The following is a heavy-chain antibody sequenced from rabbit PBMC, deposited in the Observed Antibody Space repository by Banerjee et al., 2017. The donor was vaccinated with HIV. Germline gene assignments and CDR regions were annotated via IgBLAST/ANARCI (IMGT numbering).Heavy chain of an antibody. D-gene: IGHD8-1*01. Sequence: QSLEESGGDLVKPGASLTLTCTASGFSFSSYGISWVRQAPGKGLEWIAHIHVDTGNTDYASWAKGRFTISKTSSTTVTLQMTSLTVADTATYFCARHVYSSYGLWGQGTLVTVS. CDR1: GFSFSSYG. CDR3: ARHVYSSYGL. J-gene: IGHJ4*01. V-gene: IGHV1S40*01. CDR2: IHVDTGNT.